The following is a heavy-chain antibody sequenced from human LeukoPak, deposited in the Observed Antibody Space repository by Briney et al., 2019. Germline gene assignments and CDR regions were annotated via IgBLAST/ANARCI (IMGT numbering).Heavy chain of an antibody. D-gene: IGHD6-13*01. V-gene: IGHV3-21*01. CDR3: ARDQTIAAAGWGLDY. Sequence: PGGSLRLSCAASGFTFSSYSMTWVRQAPGKGLEWVSSISSSSSYIYYADSVKGRFTISRDNAKNSLYLQMNSLRAEDTAVYYCARDQTIAAAGWGLDYWGQGTLVTVSS. CDR2: ISSSSSYI. CDR1: GFTFSSYS. J-gene: IGHJ4*02.